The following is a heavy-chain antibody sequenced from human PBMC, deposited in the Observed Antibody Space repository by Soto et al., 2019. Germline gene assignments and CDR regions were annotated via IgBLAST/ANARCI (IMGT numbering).Heavy chain of an antibody. V-gene: IGHV1-18*04. CDR2: ISAYDGNI. CDR1: GYTFTSYG. Sequence: QVQLVQSGAEVKKPGASVKVSCKASGYTFTSYGIRWVRQAHGQQRGWMGWISAYDGNINYAQKLQGRVTMTTDTSTSTAYMELRSLRSDDTAVYYCARDRSTVTTDCGYWGQGTLVTVS. J-gene: IGHJ4*02. CDR3: ARDRSTVTTDCGY. D-gene: IGHD4-17*01.